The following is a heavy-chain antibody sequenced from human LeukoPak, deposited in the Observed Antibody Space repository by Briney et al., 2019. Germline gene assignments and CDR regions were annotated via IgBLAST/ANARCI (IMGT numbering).Heavy chain of an antibody. CDR1: GGSITSYY. V-gene: IGHV3-23*01. Sequence: PSETLSLTCTVSGGSITSYYWSWVRQAPGKGLEWVSAISGSGGDTYYADSVKGRLTISRDNSKDTLYLQMNSLRAEDTALYYCATSSGWYPKYFDYWGQGTLVTVSS. J-gene: IGHJ4*02. CDR2: ISGSGGDT. D-gene: IGHD6-19*01. CDR3: ATSSGWYPKYFDY.